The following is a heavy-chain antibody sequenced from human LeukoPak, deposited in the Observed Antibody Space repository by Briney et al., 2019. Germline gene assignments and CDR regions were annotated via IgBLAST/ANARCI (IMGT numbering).Heavy chain of an antibody. CDR3: ARDLIAAAGMGY. D-gene: IGHD6-13*01. J-gene: IGHJ4*02. CDR2: INPNSGGT. Sequence: ASAKVSCKASGYTFTGYYMHRVRQAPGQGLEWMGWINPNSGGTNYAQKFQGRVTMTRDTSISTAYMELSRLRSDDTAVYYCARDLIAAAGMGYWGQGTLVTVSS. V-gene: IGHV1-2*02. CDR1: GYTFTGYY.